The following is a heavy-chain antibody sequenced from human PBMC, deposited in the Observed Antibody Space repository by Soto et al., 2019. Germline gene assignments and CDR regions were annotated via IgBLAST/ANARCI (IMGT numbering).Heavy chain of an antibody. V-gene: IGHV4-4*02. CDR3: AKSSGSRYFDL. D-gene: IGHD2-15*01. Sequence: QVQLQESGPGLVKPSGTLSLTCAVSGGSIISSNWWSWVRQPPGKGLEWIGEIHDSGTTNYNPSLKSRVTIAVDKSKNQFSLNLRSVTAADTAVYYCAKSSGSRYFDLWGRGTLVSVSS. CDR2: IHDSGTT. CDR1: GGSIISSNW. J-gene: IGHJ2*01.